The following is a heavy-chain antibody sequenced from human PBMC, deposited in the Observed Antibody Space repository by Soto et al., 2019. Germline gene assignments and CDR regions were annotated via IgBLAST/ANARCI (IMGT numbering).Heavy chain of an antibody. CDR3: ARSGQVGNWFDP. V-gene: IGHV1-8*01. CDR2: MNPNSGNT. Sequence: QVQLVQSGAEVKKPGASVKVSCKASGYTFTSYDINWVRQATGQGLEWMGWMNPNSGNTGYAQKFQGRVTMTRNTSIRTANMELSSRRSEDTAVYYCARSGQVGNWFDPWGQGTLVTVSS. D-gene: IGHD3-3*01. CDR1: GYTFTSYD. J-gene: IGHJ5*02.